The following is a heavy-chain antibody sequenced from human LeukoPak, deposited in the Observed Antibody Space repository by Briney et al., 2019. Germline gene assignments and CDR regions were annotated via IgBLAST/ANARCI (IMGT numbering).Heavy chain of an antibody. CDR1: GFTYSSYD. CDR2: ITSSGHTI. CDR3: AREGVCDFMDCFDP. Sequence: GGSLRLSCAASGFTYSSYDTIWVRQAPGKGLEGVSYITSSGHTIYYAESVRGRFTVAKDNAKNSLYMQMKSLRAEDTAVYYSAREGVCDFMDCFDPWGQGTLVTVSS. D-gene: IGHD2-21*02. J-gene: IGHJ5*02. V-gene: IGHV3-48*03.